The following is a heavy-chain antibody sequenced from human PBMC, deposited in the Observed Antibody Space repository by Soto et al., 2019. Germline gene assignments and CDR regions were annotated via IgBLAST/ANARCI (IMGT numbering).Heavy chain of an antibody. CDR3: ARDLGSGDYERYYYYGMDV. CDR1: GFTFSSYA. J-gene: IGHJ6*02. V-gene: IGHV3-30-3*01. Sequence: PGGSLRLSCAASGFTFSSYAMHWVRQAPGKGLEWVAVISYDGSNKYYADSVKGRFTISRDNSKNTLYLQMNSLRAEDTAVYYCARDLGSGDYERYYYYGMDVWGQGIMVTVSS. D-gene: IGHD4-17*01. CDR2: ISYDGSNK.